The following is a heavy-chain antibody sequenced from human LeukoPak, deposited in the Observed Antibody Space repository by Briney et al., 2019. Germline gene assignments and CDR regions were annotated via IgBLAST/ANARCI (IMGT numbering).Heavy chain of an antibody. D-gene: IGHD1-26*01. CDR3: ARSGITFHKMG. CDR1: GDSISSNSYY. Sequence: SETLSLTCTVSGDSISSNSYYWGWIRQPPGKGLEWIGSIYYSGSTYYNPSLKSRVTISVDTFKKQFSLKLSSVTAADTAVYYCARSGITFHKMGWGQGTLVTVSS. J-gene: IGHJ4*02. CDR2: IYYSGST. V-gene: IGHV4-39*01.